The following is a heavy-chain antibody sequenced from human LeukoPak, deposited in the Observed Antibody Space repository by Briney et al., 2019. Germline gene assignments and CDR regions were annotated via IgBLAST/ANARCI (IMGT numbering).Heavy chain of an antibody. CDR1: GFTFGSYA. CDR2: ISGSGGST. CDR3: AKGLSSGWNLKGSDY. Sequence: GGSLRLSFAASGFTFGSYALSWVRQAQGKGLEWVSSISGSGGSTYYADSVKGRFTISRDNSKNTLYLQMNSLRVEDTAVYYCAKGLSSGWNLKGSDYWGQGTLVTVSS. V-gene: IGHV3-23*01. D-gene: IGHD6-19*01. J-gene: IGHJ4*02.